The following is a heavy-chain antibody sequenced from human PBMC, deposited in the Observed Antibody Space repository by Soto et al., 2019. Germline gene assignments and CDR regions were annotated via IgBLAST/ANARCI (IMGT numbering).Heavy chain of an antibody. CDR3: AKGTNAYALFFDF. V-gene: IGHV3-23*01. J-gene: IGHJ4*02. CDR2: ISTTGGDT. Sequence: EMQLLESGGGLVPPGGSLRLSCAASGFTFRSYVMSWVRQAPGKGLEWVSTISTTGGDTYYADSVKGRFTVSRDNSKNTVFLQVNSLRAEDTDVYYCAKGTNAYALFFDFWGQGNLVTVSS. CDR1: GFTFRSYV. D-gene: IGHD2-8*01.